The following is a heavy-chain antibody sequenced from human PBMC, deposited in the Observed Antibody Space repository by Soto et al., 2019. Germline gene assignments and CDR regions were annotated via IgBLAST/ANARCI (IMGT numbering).Heavy chain of an antibody. J-gene: IGHJ5*02. CDR1: GLSISSGGYY. D-gene: IGHD2-15*01. Sequence: PSETLSLTCTVSGLSISSGGYYWSWIRQHPGKGLEWIGYIYYSGSTYYNPSLKSRVTISVDTSKNQFSLKLSSVTAADTAVYYCARRVVVAALHWFDPWGQGTLVTVSS. CDR3: ARRVVVAALHWFDP. V-gene: IGHV4-31*03. CDR2: IYYSGST.